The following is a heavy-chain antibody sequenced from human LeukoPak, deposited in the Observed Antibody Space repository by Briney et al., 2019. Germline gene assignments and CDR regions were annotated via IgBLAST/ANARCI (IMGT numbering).Heavy chain of an antibody. CDR1: GFTFSSYE. V-gene: IGHV3-48*03. J-gene: IGHJ4*02. D-gene: IGHD3-22*01. Sequence: GGSLRLSCAASGFTFSSYEMNWVRQAPGKGLEWVSYISSSGSTIYYADSVKGRFIISRDNAKNSLYLQMNSLRAEDTAVYYCAKPPNYYDSSGYDYWGQGTLVTVSS. CDR2: ISSSGSTI. CDR3: AKPPNYYDSSGYDY.